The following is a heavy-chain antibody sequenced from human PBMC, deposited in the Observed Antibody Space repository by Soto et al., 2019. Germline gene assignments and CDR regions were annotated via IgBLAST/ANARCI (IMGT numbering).Heavy chain of an antibody. CDR1: GFTFSTYA. V-gene: IGHV3-23*01. J-gene: IGHJ4*02. Sequence: EVQLLESGGGLVQPGGSLRLSCAASGFTFSTYAMSWVRQAPGKGLEWVSTIVGSGSSTYYADSVRGRFTISRDNSRNALYLHINSLRTEDTAVYYCAQPDFWGQGTLVTVSS. CDR3: AQPDF. CDR2: IVGSGSST.